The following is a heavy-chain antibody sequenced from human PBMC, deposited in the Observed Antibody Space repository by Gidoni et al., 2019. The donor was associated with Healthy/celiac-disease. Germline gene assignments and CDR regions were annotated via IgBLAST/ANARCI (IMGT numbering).Heavy chain of an antibody. CDR2: INPSGGST. CDR1: GYTFTSYY. Sequence: QVQLVQSVAEVKKPGASVKVSCKASGYTFTSYYMHWVRQAPGQGLEWMGIINPSGGSTSYAQKFQGRVTMTRDTSTSTVYMELSSLRSEDTAVYYCATRMREAAAEEPWGQGTLVTVSS. V-gene: IGHV1-46*01. D-gene: IGHD6-13*01. J-gene: IGHJ5*02. CDR3: ATRMREAAAEEP.